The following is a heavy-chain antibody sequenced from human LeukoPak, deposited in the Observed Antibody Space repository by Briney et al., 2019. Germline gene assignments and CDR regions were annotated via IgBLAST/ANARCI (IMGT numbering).Heavy chain of an antibody. CDR1: GGTFSSYA. J-gene: IGHJ3*02. D-gene: IGHD3-22*01. CDR3: ASDSSGYYTKAFDI. Sequence: GASVKVSCKASGGTFSSYAISWVRQAPGQGLEWMGRIIPIFGTANYAQKFRGRVTITTDESTSTAYMELSSLRSEDTAVYYCASDSSGYYTKAFDIWGQGTMVTVSS. V-gene: IGHV1-69*05. CDR2: IIPIFGTA.